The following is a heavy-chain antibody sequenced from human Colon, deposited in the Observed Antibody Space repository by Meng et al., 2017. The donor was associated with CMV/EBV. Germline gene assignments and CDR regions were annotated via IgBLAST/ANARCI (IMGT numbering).Heavy chain of an antibody. CDR3: VRTPAAATGWFDP. CDR1: GFSFSRYA. V-gene: IGHV3-48*03. J-gene: IGHJ5*02. CDR2: ISSSGRTI. D-gene: IGHD6-13*01. Sequence: GESLKISCAASGFSFSRYAMTWVRQAPGKGLEWISYISSSGRTIYYADSVRGRFTISRDNARNSLFLQMNTLSADDTAVYYCVRTPAAATGWFDPWGQGTLVTVSS.